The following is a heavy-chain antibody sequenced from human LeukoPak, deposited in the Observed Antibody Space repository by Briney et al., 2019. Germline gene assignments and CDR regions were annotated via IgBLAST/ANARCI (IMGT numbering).Heavy chain of an antibody. V-gene: IGHV3-30*02. CDR1: GFTFSSYG. D-gene: IGHD5-18*01. J-gene: IGHJ4*02. CDR3: AKDRGYSYGSPDY. Sequence: PGGSLRLSCAASGFTFSSYGMHWVRQAPGKGLEWVAFIRYDGSNEYYADSVKGRFTISRDNSKNTLYLQMNSLRAEDTAVYYCAKDRGYSYGSPDYWGQGTLVTVSS. CDR2: IRYDGSNE.